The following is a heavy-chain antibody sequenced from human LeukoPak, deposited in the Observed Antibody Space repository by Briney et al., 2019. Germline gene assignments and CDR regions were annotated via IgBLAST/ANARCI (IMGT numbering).Heavy chain of an antibody. CDR2: IYYSGST. J-gene: IGHJ4*02. D-gene: IGHD6-19*01. Sequence: PSETLSLTCTVSGGSISSSSYYWGWICQPPGKGLEWIGSIYYSGSTYYNPSFKSRVTISVDTSKNQFSLKLSSVTAADTAVYYCARHKQWLGELDYWGQGTLVTVSS. CDR1: GGSISSSSYY. V-gene: IGHV4-39*01. CDR3: ARHKQWLGELDY.